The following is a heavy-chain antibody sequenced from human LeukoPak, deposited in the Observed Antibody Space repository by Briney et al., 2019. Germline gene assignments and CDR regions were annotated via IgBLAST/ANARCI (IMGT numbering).Heavy chain of an antibody. V-gene: IGHV4-61*01. CDR3: ARVGLDGSGYTLGDY. CDR1: GGSVSSGSYY. D-gene: IGHD3-22*01. Sequence: PSETLSLTCTVSGGSVSSGSYYWSWIRQPPGKGLEWIGYIYYSGSTNYNPSLKSRVTISVDTSKNQFSLKLSSVTAADTAVYYCARVGLDGSGYTLGDYWGQGTLVTVSS. J-gene: IGHJ4*02. CDR2: IYYSGST.